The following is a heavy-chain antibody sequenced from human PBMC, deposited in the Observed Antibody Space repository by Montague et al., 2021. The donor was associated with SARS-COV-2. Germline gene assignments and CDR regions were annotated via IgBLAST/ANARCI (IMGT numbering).Heavy chain of an antibody. CDR3: ARGYYYSLTGYLDAFDI. CDR2: IDWDDDK. Sequence: PALVKPTQTLTLTCTFSGFSLSTSGMCVSWIRQPPGKALEWLARIDWDDDKYYSTSLKTRLTISKDTSKNQVVLTMTNMDPVDTATYYCARGYYYSLTGYLDAFDIWGQGTMVTVSS. V-gene: IGHV2-70*11. J-gene: IGHJ3*02. CDR1: GFSLSTSGMC. D-gene: IGHD3-9*01.